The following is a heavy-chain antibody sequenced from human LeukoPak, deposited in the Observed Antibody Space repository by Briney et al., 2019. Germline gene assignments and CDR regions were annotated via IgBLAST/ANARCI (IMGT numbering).Heavy chain of an antibody. D-gene: IGHD6-19*01. Sequence: PGGSLRLSCEASGFTFGDYDMHWVRQATGKGLEWVSAIRSIGDRFYSGSVKGRFTIPRENAKNTFYLEMNSLRVGDTAVYYCARLYSSGRYANAFDTWGQGTVVTVSS. CDR1: GFTFGDYD. CDR2: IRSIGDR. J-gene: IGHJ3*02. CDR3: ARLYSSGRYANAFDT. V-gene: IGHV3-13*01.